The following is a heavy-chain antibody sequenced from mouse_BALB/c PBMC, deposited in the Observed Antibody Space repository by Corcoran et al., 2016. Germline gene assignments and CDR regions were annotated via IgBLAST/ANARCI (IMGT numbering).Heavy chain of an antibody. CDR1: GFNIKDTY. V-gene: IGHV14-3*02. Sequence: DVQLQQSGAELVKPGSSVKLSCTASGFNIKDTYMDWVKQMPEQGLGWIGRIDPADGNTKSDPKFQGKATITEDTSSNTAYLQLSSLTSEDSAVYYCARWDWNFDGWGAGSAVTVS. CDR3: ARWDWNFDG. J-gene: IGHJ1*01. CDR2: IDPADGNT.